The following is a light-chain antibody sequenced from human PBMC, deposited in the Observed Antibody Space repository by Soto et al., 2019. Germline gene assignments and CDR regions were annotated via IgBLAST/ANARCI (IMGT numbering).Light chain of an antibody. CDR1: QSISTF. CDR2: GAS. Sequence: DLQMTQSPSSLSASVGDKVTITCRASQSISTFLNWYQQTPGKAPKLLIYGASRLQSGVPSRFSGRGSGTDFTLSISSLQPEDFATYYCQQSFRYTWTFGQGTKVEI. CDR3: QQSFRYTWT. V-gene: IGKV1-39*01. J-gene: IGKJ1*01.